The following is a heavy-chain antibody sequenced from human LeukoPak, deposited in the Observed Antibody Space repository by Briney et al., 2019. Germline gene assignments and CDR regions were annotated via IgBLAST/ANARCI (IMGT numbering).Heavy chain of an antibody. V-gene: IGHV3-23*01. CDR3: AKDYRPHDFWSGLVDY. D-gene: IGHD3-3*01. CDR2: ISGSDRST. CDR1: GFTFSSYA. J-gene: IGHJ4*02. Sequence: PGGSLRLSCAASGFTFSSYAMSWVRQAPGKGLEWVSGISGSDRSTYYADSVKGRFTISRDNSKNTLYLQMNSLRAEDTAVYYCAKDYRPHDFWSGLVDYWGQGTLVTVSS.